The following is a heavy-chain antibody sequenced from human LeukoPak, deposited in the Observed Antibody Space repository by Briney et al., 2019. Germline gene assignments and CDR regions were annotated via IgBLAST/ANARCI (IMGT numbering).Heavy chain of an antibody. D-gene: IGHD6-19*01. CDR3: ARGLYGSDSY. CDR2: IHHSGST. CDR1: GASVSSSNW. J-gene: IGHJ4*02. Sequence: SETLSLTCAVSGASVSSSNWWIWVRQPPQKGLEWIGEIHHSGSTNYNLSLKSRVTMSVDTSKNQISLRLSSVTAADTAVYYCARGLYGSDSYWGQGNLVTVSS. V-gene: IGHV4-4*02.